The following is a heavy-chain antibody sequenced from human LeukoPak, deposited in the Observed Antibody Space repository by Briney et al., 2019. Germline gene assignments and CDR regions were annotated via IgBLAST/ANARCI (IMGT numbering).Heavy chain of an antibody. CDR3: ARRSIAAAGPFDY. CDR2: ISSSSSYI. Sequence: KSGGSLRLSCAVSGFTVSSNYMSWVRQAPGKGLEWVSSISSSSSYIYYADSVKGRFTISRDDAKNSLYLQMNSLRAEDTAVYYCARRSIAAAGPFDYWGQGTLVTVSS. CDR1: GFTVSSNY. V-gene: IGHV3-21*01. J-gene: IGHJ4*02. D-gene: IGHD6-13*01.